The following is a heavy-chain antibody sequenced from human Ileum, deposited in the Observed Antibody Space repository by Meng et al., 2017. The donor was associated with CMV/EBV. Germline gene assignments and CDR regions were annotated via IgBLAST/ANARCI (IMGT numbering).Heavy chain of an antibody. D-gene: IGHD3-10*01. Sequence: AVKFSCKASGYPFTDYYMHWGRQAPGQGLEWMGRIHPNSGDTVYAQKFQGRVTLTRDTSISTAYMEVSSLRSDDTAVYYCARNYRDYWGQGTLVTVSS. CDR2: IHPNSGDT. J-gene: IGHJ4*02. V-gene: IGHV1-2*06. CDR1: GYPFTDYY. CDR3: ARNYRDY.